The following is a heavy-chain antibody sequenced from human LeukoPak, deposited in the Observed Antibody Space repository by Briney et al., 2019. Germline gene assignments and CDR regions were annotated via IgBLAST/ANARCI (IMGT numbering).Heavy chain of an antibody. J-gene: IGHJ3*02. V-gene: IGHV4-59*01. D-gene: IGHD3-22*01. Sequence: PSDTLSLTCTVSGGSISSYYWSWIRQPPGKGLEWIGYIYYSGSTNYNPSLKSRVTISVDTSKNQFSLKLSSVTAADTAVYYCARTTYYYDSSGYLDAFDIWGQGTMVTVSS. CDR3: ARTTYYYDSSGYLDAFDI. CDR2: IYYSGST. CDR1: GGSISSYY.